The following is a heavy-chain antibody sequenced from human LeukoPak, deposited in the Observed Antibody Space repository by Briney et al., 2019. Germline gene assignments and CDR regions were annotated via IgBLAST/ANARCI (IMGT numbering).Heavy chain of an antibody. CDR1: GFSITGGYY. CDR3: ARPYSTSWSGNYYYMDV. V-gene: IGHV4-38-2*01. J-gene: IGHJ6*03. Sequence: PSETLSLTCGVSGFSITGGYYWGWVRQPPGKGLEWIGNIYRDGTTYYAPSLKSRVTISINASKNHFFLNLTSVTAADTAVYYCARPYSTSWSGNYYYMDVWGKGTTVTVSS. CDR2: IYRDGTT. D-gene: IGHD6-13*01.